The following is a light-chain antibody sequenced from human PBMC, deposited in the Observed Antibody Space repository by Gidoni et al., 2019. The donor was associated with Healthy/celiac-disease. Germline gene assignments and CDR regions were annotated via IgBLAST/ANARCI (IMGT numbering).Light chain of an antibody. CDR1: QSISSY. CDR3: QQSYSTPWT. J-gene: IGKJ1*01. CDR2: AAS. Sequence: DIQMTQSPSSLSASVGDRVTITCRASQSISSYLNLYHQKPGKAPKLLIYAASSLQSGVPSRFSGSGSGTDFTLTISSLQPEDFATYSCQQSYSTPWTFGQGTKVEIK. V-gene: IGKV1-39*01.